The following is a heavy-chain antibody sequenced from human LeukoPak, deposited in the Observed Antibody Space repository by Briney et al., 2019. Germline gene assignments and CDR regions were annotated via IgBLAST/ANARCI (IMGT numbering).Heavy chain of an antibody. CDR1: GYSISSGYY. CDR3: ARAGSSSSSWYYYYMDV. V-gene: IGHV4-38-2*02. Sequence: SETLSLTCTVSGYSISSGYYWGWIRQPPGKGLEWIGSIYHSGSTYYNPSLKSRVTISVDTSKNQFSLKLSSVTAADTAVYYCARAGSSSSSWYYYYMDVWGKGTTVTVSS. CDR2: IYHSGST. J-gene: IGHJ6*03. D-gene: IGHD6-6*01.